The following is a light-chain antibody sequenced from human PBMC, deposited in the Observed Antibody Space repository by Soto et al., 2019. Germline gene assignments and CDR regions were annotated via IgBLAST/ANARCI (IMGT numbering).Light chain of an antibody. CDR2: EDD. V-gene: IGLV6-57*03. J-gene: IGLJ2*01. Sequence: NFMLTQPNSVSESPGKTVTISCTRSSGSIANNYVQWYQQRPGSAPTAVIHEDDQRPSGVPDRFSGSIDRSSNSASLTISGLETEDEADYYCQSYDSTNQGVFGGGTKVTVL. CDR3: QSYDSTNQGV. CDR1: SGSIANNY.